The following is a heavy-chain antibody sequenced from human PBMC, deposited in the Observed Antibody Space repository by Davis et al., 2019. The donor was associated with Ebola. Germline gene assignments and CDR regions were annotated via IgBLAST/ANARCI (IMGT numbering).Heavy chain of an antibody. J-gene: IGHJ3*02. D-gene: IGHD3-22*01. CDR1: GFTFSTYS. CDR3: ASGGYYDSSGYSHAAFDI. Sequence: GGSLRPSCAVPGFTFSTYSMNWVRQAPGKGLQWVSSISSSSYYIYYADSLKGRFTISRDNAKNPLYLQMNSLTAEDTAVYHCASGGYYDSSGYSHAAFDIWGQGTMVTVSS. V-gene: IGHV3-21*01. CDR2: ISSSSYYI.